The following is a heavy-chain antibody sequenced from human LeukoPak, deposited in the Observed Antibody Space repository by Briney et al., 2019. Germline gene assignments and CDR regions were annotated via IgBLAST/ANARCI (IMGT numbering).Heavy chain of an antibody. CDR1: GYTFTGYY. V-gene: IGHV1-2*02. J-gene: IGHJ4*02. Sequence: ASVKVSCKASGYTFTGYYMHWVRQAPGQGLEWMGWINPNSGGTNYAQKFQGRGTMTGDRSISTAYMELSRLRSDDTAVYYCARERTPGSGYGVDYWGQGTVVTVSS. D-gene: IGHD6-25*01. CDR2: INPNSGGT. CDR3: ARERTPGSGYGVDY.